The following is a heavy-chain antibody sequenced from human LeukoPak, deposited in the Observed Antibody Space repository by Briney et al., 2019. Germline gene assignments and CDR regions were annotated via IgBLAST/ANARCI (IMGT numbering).Heavy chain of an antibody. CDR1: GFIFSSYW. V-gene: IGHV3-7*01. CDR2: IKEDGSEK. Sequence: GGSLRLSCAASGFIFSSYWMASVRQAPGKGLEWVANIKEDGSEKNYVDSVKGRFTISRDNAKNSLYLQMNSLRAEDTAVYYCARDAGYGYDRFDYWGQGTQVTVSS. J-gene: IGHJ4*02. CDR3: ARDAGYGYDRFDY. D-gene: IGHD5-18*01.